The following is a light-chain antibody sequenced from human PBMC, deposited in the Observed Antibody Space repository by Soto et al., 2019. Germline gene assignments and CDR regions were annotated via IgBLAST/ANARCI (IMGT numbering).Light chain of an antibody. Sequence: EIVMTQSLVTLSVSAGEGATLSCRASQSITSNLAWYQLKPGQAPNLLIYGAFTRATGIPARFSGSGSGTEFTLTISSLQPEDFAVYFCEQYNSWPYTFGQGTKVDIK. V-gene: IGKV3-15*01. CDR1: QSITSN. CDR2: GAF. J-gene: IGKJ2*01. CDR3: EQYNSWPYT.